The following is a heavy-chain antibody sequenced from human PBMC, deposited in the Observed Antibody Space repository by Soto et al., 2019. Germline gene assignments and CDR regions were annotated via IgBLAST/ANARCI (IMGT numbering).Heavy chain of an antibody. CDR1: GVSFSSYRSY. V-gene: IGHV4-61*01. CDR2: IDYSGST. D-gene: IGHD2-2*01. CDR3: ARDHRGYCSSTRCYGIDP. J-gene: IGHJ5*02. Sequence: PAETLSLTCTVSGVSFSSYRSYWTCIRQPPGKGREWIGNIDYSGSTNYNPSRNSRVTISVDTSKNQFSLRLSSVTVAEKAVYFCARDHRGYCSSTRCYGIDPWGQGTLVTVSS.